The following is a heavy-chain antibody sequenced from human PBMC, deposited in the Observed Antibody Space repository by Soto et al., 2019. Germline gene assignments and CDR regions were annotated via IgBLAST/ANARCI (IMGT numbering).Heavy chain of an antibody. CDR1: GYSFTYYY. V-gene: IGHV1-2*04. Sequence: ASVKVSCKASGYSFTYYYIHWVRQAPGQGLEWMGWINPNSGATNYAQNFQDWVTMTRDTSISTAYMELSRLKSDDTAVYYCAREIAAAGTTSPLGELGFDPWGQGTLVTVSS. CDR2: INPNSGAT. D-gene: IGHD6-13*01. J-gene: IGHJ5*02. CDR3: AREIAAAGTTSPLGELGFDP.